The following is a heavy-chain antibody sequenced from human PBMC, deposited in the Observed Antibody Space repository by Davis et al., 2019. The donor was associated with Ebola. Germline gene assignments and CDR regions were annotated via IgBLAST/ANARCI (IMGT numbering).Heavy chain of an antibody. J-gene: IGHJ3*02. CDR1: GFTFSSYW. D-gene: IGHD3-16*02. CDR2: IKQDGSEK. Sequence: GESLKISCAASGFTFSSYWMSWVRQAPGKGLEWVANIKQDGSEKYYVDSVKGRFTISRDNAKNTLYLQMNSLRAEDTAVYYCAREPDYDYIWGSYRYGAFDIWGQGTMVTVSS. CDR3: AREPDYDYIWGSYRYGAFDI. V-gene: IGHV3-7*01.